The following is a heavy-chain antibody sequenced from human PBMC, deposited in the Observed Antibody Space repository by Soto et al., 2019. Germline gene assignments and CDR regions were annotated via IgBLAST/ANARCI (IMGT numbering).Heavy chain of an antibody. D-gene: IGHD2-15*01. CDR2: ISSSSSTI. V-gene: IGHV3-48*01. CDR3: ARDDIVATNKYYYYMDV. CDR1: GFTFSSYS. J-gene: IGHJ6*03. Sequence: GSLRLSCAASGFTFSSYSMNWVRQAPGKGLEWVSYISSSSSTINYADSVKGRFTISRDNAKNSLYLQMNSLRAEDTAVYYCARDDIVATNKYYYYMDVWGKGTTVTVSS.